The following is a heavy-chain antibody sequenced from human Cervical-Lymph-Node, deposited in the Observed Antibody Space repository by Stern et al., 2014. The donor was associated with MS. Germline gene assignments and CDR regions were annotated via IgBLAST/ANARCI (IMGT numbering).Heavy chain of an antibody. Sequence: QVQLQESGPGLVKPSQTLSLTCTVSGGSISSGGYYWSWIRQHPGKGLEWIGYIYYSGSTYYTPSLKSRVTISVDTSKNQFSLKLSAVTAADTAVYYCARVDSSSWDFDYWGQGTLVTVSS. CDR2: IYYSGST. CDR3: ARVDSSSWDFDY. D-gene: IGHD6-13*01. CDR1: GGSISSGGYY. J-gene: IGHJ4*02. V-gene: IGHV4-31*03.